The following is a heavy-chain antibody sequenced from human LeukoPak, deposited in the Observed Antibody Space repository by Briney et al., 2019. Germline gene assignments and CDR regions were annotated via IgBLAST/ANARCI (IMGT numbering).Heavy chain of an antibody. D-gene: IGHD6-6*01. CDR1: GFTFSSYA. CDR2: ISGSGGST. Sequence: GGSLRLSCAASGFTFSSYAMSWVRQAPGKGLEWVSAISGSGGSTYYADSVKGRFTISRDNSKNTLYLQMNSLRAEDTAVYYCAKDRRKYSSSGYFDYWGQGTLVTVSS. J-gene: IGHJ4*02. CDR3: AKDRRKYSSSGYFDY. V-gene: IGHV3-23*01.